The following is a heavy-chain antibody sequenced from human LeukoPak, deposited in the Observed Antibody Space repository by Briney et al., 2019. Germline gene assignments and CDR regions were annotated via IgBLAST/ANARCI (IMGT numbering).Heavy chain of an antibody. CDR3: AKGGWFGELWDAFDI. Sequence: PGRSLRLSCAASAFTFSSYGMHWVRQAPGKGLEWVAVISYDGSNKYYADSVKGRFTISRDNSKNTLYLQMNSLRAEDTAVYYCAKGGWFGELWDAFDIWGQGTMVTVSS. D-gene: IGHD3-10*01. J-gene: IGHJ3*02. CDR2: ISYDGSNK. CDR1: AFTFSSYG. V-gene: IGHV3-30*18.